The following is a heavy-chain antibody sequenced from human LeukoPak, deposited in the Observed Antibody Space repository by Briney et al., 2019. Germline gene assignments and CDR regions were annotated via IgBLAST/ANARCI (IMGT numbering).Heavy chain of an antibody. Sequence: TVKVSCKASGYTFTSYGISWVRQASGQGLEWNGWISPYNGNTHYAQKLQGRVTMTTDTSTSTAYMELRSLRSDDTAVYYCGREGATYSHLDYWGQGTLVTV. CDR1: GYTFTSYG. CDR3: GREGATYSHLDY. V-gene: IGHV1-18*01. J-gene: IGHJ4*02. CDR2: ISPYNGNT. D-gene: IGHD1-26*01.